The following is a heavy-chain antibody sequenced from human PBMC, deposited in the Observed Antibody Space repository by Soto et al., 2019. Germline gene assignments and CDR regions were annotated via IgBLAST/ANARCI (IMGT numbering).Heavy chain of an antibody. V-gene: IGHV3-23*01. Sequence: EVQLLESGGGLVQPGGSLRLSCAASGFTFSSYAMSWVRQAPGKGLEWVSAISGSGGSTYYADSVKGRFTISRDNSKNTLYLQMNSLGAEDTAVYYCAKLDDYYDSSGYFGYWGQGTLVTVSS. D-gene: IGHD3-22*01. CDR2: ISGSGGST. CDR3: AKLDDYYDSSGYFGY. CDR1: GFTFSSYA. J-gene: IGHJ4*02.